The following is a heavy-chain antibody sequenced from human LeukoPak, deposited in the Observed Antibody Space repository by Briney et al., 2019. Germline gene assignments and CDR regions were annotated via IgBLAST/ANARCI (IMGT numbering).Heavy chain of an antibody. CDR2: FDPEDGET. CDR1: GYTFTELS. J-gene: IGHJ4*02. D-gene: IGHD6-19*01. Sequence: ASVKVSCKVSGYTFTELSMHWVRQAPGKGLEWMGGFDPEDGETIYAQKFHGRVTMTEDTSTDTAYMELSSLRSEDTAVYYCATDMIAVAGFPRDYWGQGTLVTVSS. CDR3: ATDMIAVAGFPRDY. V-gene: IGHV1-24*01.